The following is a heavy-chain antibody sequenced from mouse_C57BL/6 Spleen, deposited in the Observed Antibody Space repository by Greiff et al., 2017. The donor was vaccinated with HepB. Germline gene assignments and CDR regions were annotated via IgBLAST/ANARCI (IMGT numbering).Heavy chain of an antibody. CDR2: IHPNSGST. CDR3: ARSAGSSYFDY. V-gene: IGHV1-64*01. Sequence: QVQLQQPGAELVKPGASVKLSCKASGYTFTSYWMHWVKQRPGQGLEWIGMIHPNSGSTNYNEKFKSKATLTVDKSSSTAYMQLSSLTSEDSAVYYCARSAGSSYFDYWGQGTTLTVSS. D-gene: IGHD1-1*01. CDR1: GYTFTSYW. J-gene: IGHJ2*01.